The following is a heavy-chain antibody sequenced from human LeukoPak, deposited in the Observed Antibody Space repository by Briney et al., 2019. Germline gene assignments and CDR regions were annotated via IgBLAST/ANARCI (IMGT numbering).Heavy chain of an antibody. V-gene: IGHV4-30-4*08. Sequence: SETLSLTCTVSGGSISSGDYYWSWIRQPPGKGLEWIGYIYYSGSTYYNPSLKSRVTISVDTSKNQFSLKLSSMTAADTAVYYCARGPRDFWSGRGSWFDPWGQGTLVTVSS. CDR2: IYYSGST. CDR1: GGSISSGDYY. CDR3: ARGPRDFWSGRGSWFDP. D-gene: IGHD3-3*01. J-gene: IGHJ5*02.